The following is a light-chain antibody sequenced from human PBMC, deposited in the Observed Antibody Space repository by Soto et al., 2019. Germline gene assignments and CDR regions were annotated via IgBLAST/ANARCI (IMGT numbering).Light chain of an antibody. J-gene: IGLJ3*02. CDR3: FSYAGSSTWV. CDR2: DVF. CDR1: SSDVGGYDY. Sequence: QSALTQPASVSGSPGQSITISCTGTSSDVGGYDYVSWYQQRPGKAPKLLIYDVFNRPSGVSNRFSGSRSGYTASLTISGLQAEDEADYFCFSYAGSSTWVFGGGTKLTVL. V-gene: IGLV2-14*03.